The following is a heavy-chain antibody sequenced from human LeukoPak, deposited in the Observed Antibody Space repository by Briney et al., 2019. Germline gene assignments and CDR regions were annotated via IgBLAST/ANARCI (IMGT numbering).Heavy chain of an antibody. D-gene: IGHD2-21*01. J-gene: IGHJ3*02. CDR3: AREEAVIAPADAFDI. CDR2: ISSSSSYI. V-gene: IGHV3-21*01. CDR1: GFTFSSYS. Sequence: GGSLRLSCVASGFTFSSYSMNWVRQAPGKGLEWVSSISSSSSYIYYADSVKGRFTISRDNAKNSLYLQMNSLRAEDTAVYYCAREEAVIAPADAFDIWGQGTMVTVSS.